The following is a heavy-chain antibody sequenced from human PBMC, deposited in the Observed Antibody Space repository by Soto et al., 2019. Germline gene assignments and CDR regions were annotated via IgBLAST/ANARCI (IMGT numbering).Heavy chain of an antibody. J-gene: IGHJ6*02. CDR1: GGTFSSYA. V-gene: IGHV1-69*01. D-gene: IGHD5-18*01. Sequence: QVQLVQSGAEVKKPGSSVKVSCKASGGTFSSYAISWVRQAPGQGLEWMGGIIPIFGTANYAQKFQGRVRITADESTSTAYMELSSLRSEDTAVYYCARDWEAMVFRGSDGMDVWGQGTTVTVSS. CDR3: ARDWEAMVFRGSDGMDV. CDR2: IIPIFGTA.